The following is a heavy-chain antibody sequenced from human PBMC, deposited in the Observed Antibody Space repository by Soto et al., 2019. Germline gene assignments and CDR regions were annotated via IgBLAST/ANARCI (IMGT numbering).Heavy chain of an antibody. CDR2: IYYSGST. CDR3: ARGAIAAKAFDS. J-gene: IGHJ4*02. V-gene: IGHV4-59*13. D-gene: IGHD6-13*01. CDR1: GDSISSYY. Sequence: SETLSLTCTVSGDSISSYYWSWIRQPPGKELEWIGYIYYSGSTNYTPSLKSRVTISADTSKNQFSLKLRSVTAADTAFYYCARGAIAAKAFDSWGQGTLVTVSS.